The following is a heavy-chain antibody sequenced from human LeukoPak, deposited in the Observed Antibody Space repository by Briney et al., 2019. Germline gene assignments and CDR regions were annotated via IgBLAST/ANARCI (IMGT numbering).Heavy chain of an antibody. J-gene: IGHJ5*02. V-gene: IGHV4-34*01. Sequence: PSETLSLTCTVSGGSISSCYWSWIRQPPGKGLEWIGEINHSGSTNYNPSLKSRVTISVDTSKNQFSLKLSSVTAADTAVYYCARGAKKLGYCSSTSCYSRGWFDPWGQGTLVTVSS. CDR1: GGSISSCY. CDR2: INHSGST. CDR3: ARGAKKLGYCSSTSCYSRGWFDP. D-gene: IGHD2-2*02.